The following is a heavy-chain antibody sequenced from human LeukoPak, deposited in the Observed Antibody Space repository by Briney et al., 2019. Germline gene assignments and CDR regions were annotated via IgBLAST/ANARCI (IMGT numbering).Heavy chain of an antibody. Sequence: GGSLRLSCAASGFTFSRYNMNWVRQAPGKGLEWVSSIGSGSNYIYYAESLKGRFTISRDNAKNSLYLQINSLRADDTAVYYCARGGITFGGVIVHWGQGTLVTVSS. CDR1: GFTFSRYN. J-gene: IGHJ4*02. D-gene: IGHD3-16*02. CDR3: ARGGITFGGVIVH. V-gene: IGHV3-21*01. CDR2: IGSGSNYI.